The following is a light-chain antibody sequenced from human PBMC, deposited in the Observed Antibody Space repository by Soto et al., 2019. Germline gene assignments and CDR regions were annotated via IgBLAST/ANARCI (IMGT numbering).Light chain of an antibody. Sequence: EIVLTQSPGTLSLSPGERATISCRASQSLSSRSLAWYQHIRGRAPRLLIHDASIRATGIPDRFSGSGSGTDFTLTISRLEPEDFAVYYCQQYGGSPRTFGQGTKVDIK. J-gene: IGKJ1*01. CDR3: QQYGGSPRT. V-gene: IGKV3-20*01. CDR2: DAS. CDR1: QSLSSRS.